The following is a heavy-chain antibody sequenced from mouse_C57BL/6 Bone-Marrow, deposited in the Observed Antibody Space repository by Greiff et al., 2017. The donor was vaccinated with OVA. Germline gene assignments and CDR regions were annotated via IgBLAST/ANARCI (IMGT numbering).Heavy chain of an antibody. CDR2: INYDGSST. Sequence: EVMLVESEGGLVQPGSSMKLSCTASGFTFSDYYMAWVRQVPEKGLEWVANINYDGSSTYYLDSLKSRFIISRDNAKNILYLQMSSLKSEDTATYYCARGPPWYFDVWGTGTTVTVSS. CDR3: ARGPPWYFDV. J-gene: IGHJ1*03. CDR1: GFTFSDYY. V-gene: IGHV5-16*01.